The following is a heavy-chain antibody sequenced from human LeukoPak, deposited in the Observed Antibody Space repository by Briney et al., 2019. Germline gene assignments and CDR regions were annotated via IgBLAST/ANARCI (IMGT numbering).Heavy chain of an antibody. CDR2: IYYSGST. V-gene: IGHV4-59*08. J-gene: IGHJ4*02. Sequence: SETLSLTCTVSGGSISSYYWSWIRQPPGKGLEWIGYIYYSGSTNYNPSLKSRVTISVDTSKNQFSLKLSSVTAADTAVYYCARRGWFGELSPSYFDYWGQGTLVTVSS. D-gene: IGHD3-10*01. CDR3: ARRGWFGELSPSYFDY. CDR1: GGSISSYY.